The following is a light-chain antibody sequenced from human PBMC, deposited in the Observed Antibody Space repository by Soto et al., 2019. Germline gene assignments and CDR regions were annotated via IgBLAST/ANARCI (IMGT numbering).Light chain of an antibody. CDR2: AAS. Sequence: QMTQSPSTLSASVGARVTITCRARQSISSWLAWYQQKPGKAPKLMIYAASSLQSGVPSRFSGSGSGTDFTLTISSLQPEDFATYYCLQDYNYPWTFGQGTKVDIK. CDR1: QSISSW. CDR3: LQDYNYPWT. J-gene: IGKJ1*01. V-gene: IGKV1-6*01.